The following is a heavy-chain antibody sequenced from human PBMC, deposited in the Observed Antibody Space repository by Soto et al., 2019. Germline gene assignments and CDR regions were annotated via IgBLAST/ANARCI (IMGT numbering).Heavy chain of an antibody. CDR3: ARDLAAGHSNGYYYMDV. CDR2: INPNSGGT. Sequence: ASVKVSCKASGYTFTGYCIHWVRQAPGQGLEWMGWINPNSGGTNYAQKFQGWVTVTRDTSISTVYMELSRLRSDDTAVYYCARDLAAGHSNGYYYMDVWGKGTTVTVSS. V-gene: IGHV1-2*04. CDR1: GYTFTGYC. D-gene: IGHD6-19*01. J-gene: IGHJ6*03.